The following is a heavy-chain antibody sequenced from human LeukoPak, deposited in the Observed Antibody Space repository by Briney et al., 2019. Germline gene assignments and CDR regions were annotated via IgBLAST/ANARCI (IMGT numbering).Heavy chain of an antibody. CDR2: IRYDGSNK. CDR1: GFTFSSYG. V-gene: IGHV3-30*02. CDR3: AKGCSSGYLYYFDY. Sequence: GGSLRLSCAASGFTFSSYGMHWVRQAPGKGLEWVAFIRYDGSNKYYADSVKGRFTISRDNSKNTLYLQMNSLRAEDTAVYYCAKGCSSGYLYYFDYWGQGTLVTVSS. J-gene: IGHJ4*02. D-gene: IGHD3-22*01.